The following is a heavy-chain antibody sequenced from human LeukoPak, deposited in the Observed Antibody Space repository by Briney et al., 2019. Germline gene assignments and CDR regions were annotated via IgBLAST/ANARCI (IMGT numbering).Heavy chain of an antibody. V-gene: IGHV4-61*02. D-gene: IGHD2-15*01. CDR1: GGSISSGSYY. CDR2: IYTSGST. CDR3: ARTQVGCSGGSCYSGWFDP. Sequence: SETLSLTCTVSGGSISSGSYYWSWIRQPAGKGLEWIGRIYTSGSTNYNPSLKSRVTISVDTSKNQLSLKLSSVTAADTAVYYCARTQVGCSGGSCYSGWFDPWGQGTLVTVSS. J-gene: IGHJ5*02.